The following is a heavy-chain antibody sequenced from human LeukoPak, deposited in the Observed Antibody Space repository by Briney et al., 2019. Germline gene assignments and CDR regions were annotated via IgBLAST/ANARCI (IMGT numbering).Heavy chain of an antibody. D-gene: IGHD4-23*01. V-gene: IGHV3-7*03. Sequence: GGSLRLSCAASGFTFSSYWMSWVRQAPGKGLEWVANIKQDGSEKYYVDSMKGRFTISRDNAKNSLYLQMSSLRVEDTAVYYCARDRTGGYFDYWGRGTLVTVSS. CDR2: IKQDGSEK. CDR3: ARDRTGGYFDY. CDR1: GFTFSSYW. J-gene: IGHJ4*02.